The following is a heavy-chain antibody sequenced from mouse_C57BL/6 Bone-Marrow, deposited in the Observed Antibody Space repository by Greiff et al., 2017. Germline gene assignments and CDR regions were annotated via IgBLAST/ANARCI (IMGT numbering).Heavy chain of an antibody. J-gene: IGHJ2*01. Sequence: VKLMESGAELVKPGASVKISCKASGYAFSSYWMNWVKQRPGKGLEWIGQIYPGDGDTNYNGKFKGKATLTADKSSSTAYMQLSSLTSEDSAVYFCARWGRGYFDYWGQGTTLTVSS. CDR1: GYAFSSYW. CDR2: IYPGDGDT. V-gene: IGHV1-80*01. CDR3: ARWGRGYFDY.